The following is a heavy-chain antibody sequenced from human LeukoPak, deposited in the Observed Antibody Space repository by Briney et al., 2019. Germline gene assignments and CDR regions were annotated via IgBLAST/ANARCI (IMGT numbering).Heavy chain of an antibody. CDR2: ISYDGSNK. V-gene: IGHV3-30*04. CDR3: ARSATPTAGPFDY. CDR1: GFTFSSYA. Sequence: GRSLRLSCAASGFTFSSYAMHWVRQAPGKGLEWVAVISYDGSNKYYADSVKGRFTISRDNSKNTLYLQMNSLRAEDTAVYYCARSATPTAGPFDYWGQGTLVTVSS. D-gene: IGHD6-13*01. J-gene: IGHJ4*02.